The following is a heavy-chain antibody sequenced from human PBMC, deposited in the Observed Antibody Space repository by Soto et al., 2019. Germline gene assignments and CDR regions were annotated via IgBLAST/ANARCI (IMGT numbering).Heavy chain of an antibody. J-gene: IGHJ6*02. CDR2: INPSSGRT. D-gene: IGHD2-15*01. V-gene: IGHV1-46*01. CDR3: ARDHNFGFILYAMDV. CDR1: GYTFTSYS. Sequence: ASVKVSCKASGYTFTSYSMHCVRQAPGQGLEWMGIINPSSGRTSYAQNFQGRVTMTSDTSTSIVYMEMSSLKSEDTAVYYCARDHNFGFILYAMDVWGQGTTVTVSS.